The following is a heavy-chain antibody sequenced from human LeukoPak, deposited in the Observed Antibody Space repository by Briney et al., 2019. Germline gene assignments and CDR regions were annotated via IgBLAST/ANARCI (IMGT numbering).Heavy chain of an antibody. V-gene: IGHV1-46*01. J-gene: IGHJ4*02. Sequence: GASVKVSCKASGYTFIAYYIHWVRQAPGQGLEWIGIINPSGGSTTYAQNFQGRVTMTRDTSTSAVYMELSSLGSEDTAVYYCARGGSLAVAPHLYYFDYWGQGTLVTVSS. D-gene: IGHD6-19*01. CDR2: INPSGGST. CDR1: GYTFIAYY. CDR3: ARGGSLAVAPHLYYFDY.